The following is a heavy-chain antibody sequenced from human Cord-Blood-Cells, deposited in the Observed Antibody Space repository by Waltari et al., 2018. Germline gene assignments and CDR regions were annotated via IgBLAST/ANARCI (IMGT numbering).Heavy chain of an antibody. J-gene: IGHJ4*02. CDR1: GFSLSTRRVG. CDR3: ASSYCGGDCYSRDFDY. D-gene: IGHD2-21*01. CDR2: IYWDDDK. V-gene: IGHV2-5*02. Sequence: QITLKESGPTLVKPPQTLTLTCPFSGFSLSTRRVGVAWIRQPLGKALEWLALIYWDDDKRYSPSLKSRLTITKDTSKNQVVLTMTNMDPVDTATYYCASSYCGGDCYSRDFDYWGQGTLVTVSS.